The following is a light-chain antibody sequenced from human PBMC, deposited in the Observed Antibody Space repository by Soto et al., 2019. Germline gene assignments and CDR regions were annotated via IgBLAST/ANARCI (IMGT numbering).Light chain of an antibody. CDR2: AAS. CDR1: QGISSY. CDR3: QQLSSYPLT. V-gene: IGKV1-8*01. J-gene: IGKJ4*01. Sequence: AIRMTQSPSSLSASTGDRVTITCRASQGISSYLAWYQQKPGKAPKLLIYAASTLQSGVPSRFSGSGSGTDFTLTISCLQSEDFATYYCQQLSSYPLTFGGGTKVEI.